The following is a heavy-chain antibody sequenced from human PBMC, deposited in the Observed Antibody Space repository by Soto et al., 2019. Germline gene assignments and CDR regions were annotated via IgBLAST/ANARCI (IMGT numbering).Heavy chain of an antibody. CDR1: DMTLNIYW. CDR2: INPESTTL. Sequence: PGGSLRLSCSASDMTLNIYWMHWIRQAPGKGLVWVSRINPESTTLTYADSVTGRFTISRDSAKNTLYLQMNGLSAEDTAIYYCTKATFGAWDSWGKGTLVTVSS. CDR3: TKATFGAWDS. D-gene: IGHD3-10*01. J-gene: IGHJ4*02. V-gene: IGHV3-74*01.